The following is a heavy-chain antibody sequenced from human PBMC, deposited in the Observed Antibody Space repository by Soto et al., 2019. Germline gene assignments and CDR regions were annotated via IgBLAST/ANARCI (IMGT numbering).Heavy chain of an antibody. D-gene: IGHD2-2*01. CDR2: IYYSGST. CDR1: GGSISSSSYY. V-gene: IGHV4-39*01. Sequence: PSETLSLTCTVSGGSISSSSYYWGWIRQPPGKGLEWIGSIYYSGSTYYNPSLKSRVTISVDTSKNQFSLKLSSVTAADTAVYYCATRGPLGSIVVVPAAMRNYYYYYMDVWGKGTTVTVSS. CDR3: ATRGPLGSIVVVPAAMRNYYYYYMDV. J-gene: IGHJ6*03.